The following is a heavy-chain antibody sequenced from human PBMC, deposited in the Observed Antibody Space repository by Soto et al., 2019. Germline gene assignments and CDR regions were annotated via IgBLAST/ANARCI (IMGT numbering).Heavy chain of an antibody. CDR1: GGSISSYY. V-gene: IGHV4-4*07. Sequence: PSETLSLTCTVSGGSISSYYWSRIRQPAGKGLEWIGRIYTSGSTNYNPSLKSRVTMSVDTSKNQFSLRLSSVTAADTAVYYCARDLQAAPHAFYGMDVWGQGTTVTVSS. J-gene: IGHJ6*02. D-gene: IGHD6-6*01. CDR3: ARDLQAAPHAFYGMDV. CDR2: IYTSGST.